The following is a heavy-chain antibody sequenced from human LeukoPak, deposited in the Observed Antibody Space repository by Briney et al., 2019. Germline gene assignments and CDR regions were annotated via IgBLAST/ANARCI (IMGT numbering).Heavy chain of an antibody. CDR2: IRYDGSNK. CDR3: ASELKR. CDR1: GFNFSDYA. J-gene: IGHJ4*02. Sequence: PGGSLRLSCAASGFNFSDYAMSWVRQAPGKGLEWVAFIRYDGSNKYYADSVKGRFTISRDNSKNTLYLQMNSLRAEDTAVYYCASELKRWGQGTLVTVSS. V-gene: IGHV3-33*08.